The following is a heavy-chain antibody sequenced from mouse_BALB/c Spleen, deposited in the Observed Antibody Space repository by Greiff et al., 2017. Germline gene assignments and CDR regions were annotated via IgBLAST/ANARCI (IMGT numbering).Heavy chain of an antibody. J-gene: IGHJ2*01. CDR1: GYTFTDYN. Sequence: EVKLVESGPELVKPGASVKISCKASGYTFTDYNMHWVKQSHGKSLEWIGYIYPYNGGTGYNQKFKSKATLTVDNSSSTAYMELRSLTSEDSAVYYCARGGYGYGYFFDYWGQGTTLTVSS. CDR2: IYPYNGGT. CDR3: ARGGYGYGYFFDY. D-gene: IGHD2-2*01. V-gene: IGHV1S29*02.